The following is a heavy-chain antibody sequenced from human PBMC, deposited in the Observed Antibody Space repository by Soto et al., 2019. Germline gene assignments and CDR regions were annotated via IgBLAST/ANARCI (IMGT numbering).Heavy chain of an antibody. CDR1: GYTFTSYY. Sequence: QVQLVQSGAEVKKPGASVKVSCKASGYTFTSYYMHWVRQAPGQGLEWMGIINPSGGSTSYAQKFQGRVTMTRDTSTSTVYMELSSLRSEDTAVYYCAHEYSSSSYYYYGMDVWGQGTTVTVSS. CDR3: AHEYSSSSYYYYGMDV. D-gene: IGHD6-6*01. J-gene: IGHJ6*02. V-gene: IGHV1-46*01. CDR2: INPSGGST.